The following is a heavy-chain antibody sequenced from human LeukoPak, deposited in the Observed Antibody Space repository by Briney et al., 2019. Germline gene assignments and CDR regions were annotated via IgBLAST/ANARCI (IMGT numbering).Heavy chain of an antibody. Sequence: PSETLSLTCTVSGASISSYYWSWIRQPPGKGLEWIGYIYYSGSTKYSPSLKSRVTISVDTSKNQFSLKVSSVTAEDTAVYYCASGPYPAAGTDHQFDYWGQGTLVTVSS. V-gene: IGHV4-59*01. CDR1: GASISSYY. CDR3: ASGPYPAAGTDHQFDY. CDR2: IYYSGST. D-gene: IGHD6-13*01. J-gene: IGHJ4*02.